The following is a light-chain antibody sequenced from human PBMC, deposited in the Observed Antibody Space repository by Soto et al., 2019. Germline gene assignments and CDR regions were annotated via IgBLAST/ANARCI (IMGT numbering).Light chain of an antibody. CDR3: QQYGNSPT. J-gene: IGKJ4*01. Sequence: EIVLTQSPGTLSLSPGERATLSCRASQSVSRSDLAWYQHKPGQSPRLLIYGTSSRATGIPDRFSGSGSGTGFTLTISRLEPEDSAVYYCQQYGNSPTFGGGTKVDI. CDR2: GTS. V-gene: IGKV3-20*01. CDR1: QSVSRSD.